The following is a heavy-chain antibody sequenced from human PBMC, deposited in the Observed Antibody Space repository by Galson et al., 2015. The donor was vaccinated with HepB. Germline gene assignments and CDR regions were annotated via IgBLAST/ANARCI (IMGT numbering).Heavy chain of an antibody. CDR1: GFTFSSYA. V-gene: IGHV3-23*01. CDR2: ISGSGGST. Sequence: SLRLSCAASGFTFSSYAMSWVRQAPGKGLEWVSAISGSGGSTYYADSVKGRFTISRDNSKNTLYLQMNSLRAEDTAVYYCAKAFGMVRGAWWWFDPWGQGTLVTVSS. D-gene: IGHD3-10*01. J-gene: IGHJ5*02. CDR3: AKAFGMVRGAWWWFDP.